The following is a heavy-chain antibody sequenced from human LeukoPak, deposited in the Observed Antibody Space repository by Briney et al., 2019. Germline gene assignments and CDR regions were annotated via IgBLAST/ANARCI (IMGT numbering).Heavy chain of an antibody. CDR3: AKVGGVIAAAGNFDY. CDR1: GFTFSSYA. Sequence: GGSLRLSCAASGFTFSSYAMSWVRQAPGKGLEWVSAISGSGGSTYYADSVKGRFTISRDNSKNTLYLQMNSLRAGDTAVYYCAKVGGVIAAAGNFDYWGQGTLVTVSS. D-gene: IGHD6-13*01. J-gene: IGHJ4*02. V-gene: IGHV3-23*01. CDR2: ISGSGGST.